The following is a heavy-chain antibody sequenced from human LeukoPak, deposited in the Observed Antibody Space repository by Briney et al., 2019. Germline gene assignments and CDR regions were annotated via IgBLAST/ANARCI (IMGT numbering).Heavy chain of an antibody. J-gene: IGHJ5*02. D-gene: IGHD6-13*01. V-gene: IGHV1-24*01. CDR2: FDPEDGET. CDR1: GYTLTELS. Sequence: ASVKVSCKVSGYTLTELSMHWVRQAPGNGLEWKGGFDPEDGETIYAQQFQGRVTMTEDTSTDTAYMELSSLRSEDTAVYYCAGGSSCYDAWGQGTLVTVSS. CDR3: AGGSSCYDA.